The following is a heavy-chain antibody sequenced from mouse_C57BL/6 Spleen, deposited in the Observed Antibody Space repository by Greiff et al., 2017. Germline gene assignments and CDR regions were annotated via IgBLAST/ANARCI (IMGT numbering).Heavy chain of an antibody. CDR1: GYTFTDYE. V-gene: IGHV1-15*01. CDR3: TRGDYYGTLDY. CDR2: IDPETGGT. D-gene: IGHD1-1*01. J-gene: IGHJ4*01. Sequence: QVQLQQSGAELVRPGASVTLSCKASGYTFTDYEMHWVKQTPVHGLEWIGAIDPETGGTAYTQKFKGKAILTADKSSSTAYMELRSLTSEDSAVYYCTRGDYYGTLDYWGQGTSVTVSS.